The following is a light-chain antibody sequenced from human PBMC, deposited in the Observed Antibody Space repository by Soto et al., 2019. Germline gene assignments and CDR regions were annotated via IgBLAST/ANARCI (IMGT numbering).Light chain of an antibody. J-gene: IGLJ2*01. V-gene: IGLV2-14*01. Sequence: QSALTQPASVSGSPGQSITISCTGSSSDVGAYNDVSWYQQHPGKAPRLMIYEVTNRPSGVSNRFSGSKSGNTASLTTSGLRAEDEADYYCSSDTSGSTLVVFGGGTKLTVL. CDR3: SSDTSGSTLVV. CDR2: EVT. CDR1: SSDVGAYND.